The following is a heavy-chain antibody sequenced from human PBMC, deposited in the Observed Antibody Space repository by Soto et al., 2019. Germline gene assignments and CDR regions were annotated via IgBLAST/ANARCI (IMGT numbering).Heavy chain of an antibody. V-gene: IGHV1-18*04. CDR1: GYTFTSYA. J-gene: IGHJ5*02. Sequence: ASVKVSCKASGYTFTSYAITWVRQAPGQGLEWMGWVSGYNGNTKYAQKLQGRVTMTTDTSTSTAYMELRSLRSDDTAVYYCARDGSYDFWSGYLNWFDPWGQGTLVTVSS. CDR3: ARDGSYDFWSGYLNWFDP. CDR2: VSGYNGNT. D-gene: IGHD3-3*01.